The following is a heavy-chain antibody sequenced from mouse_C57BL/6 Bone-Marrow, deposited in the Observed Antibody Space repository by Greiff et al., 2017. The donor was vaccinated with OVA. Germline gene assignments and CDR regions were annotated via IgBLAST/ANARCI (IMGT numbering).Heavy chain of an antibody. CDR2: INPNNGGT. Sequence: EVKLQQSGPELVKPGASVKISCKASGYTFTDYYMNWVKQSHGKSLEWIGDINPNNGGTSYNQKFKGKATLTVDKSSSTAYMELRSLTSEDSAVYYCASLLFLAMDYWGQGTSVTVSA. D-gene: IGHD1-1*01. J-gene: IGHJ4*01. CDR1: GYTFTDYY. V-gene: IGHV1-26*01. CDR3: ASLLFLAMDY.